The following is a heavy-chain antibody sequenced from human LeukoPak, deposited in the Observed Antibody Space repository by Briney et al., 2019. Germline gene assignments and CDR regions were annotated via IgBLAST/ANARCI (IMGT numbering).Heavy chain of an antibody. Sequence: GGSLRLSCAASGFTFSSYGMSWVRQAPGKGLEWVSAISGSGGSTYYADSVKGRFTISRDNSKNTLYLQMNSLRAEDTAVYYCANVRCSGGSCYIDYWGQGTLVTVSS. D-gene: IGHD2-15*01. CDR3: ANVRCSGGSCYIDY. CDR1: GFTFSSYG. J-gene: IGHJ4*02. V-gene: IGHV3-23*01. CDR2: ISGSGGST.